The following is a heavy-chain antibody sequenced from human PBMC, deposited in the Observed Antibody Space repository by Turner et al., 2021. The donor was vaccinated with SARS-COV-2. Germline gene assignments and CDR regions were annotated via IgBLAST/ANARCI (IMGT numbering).Heavy chain of an antibody. D-gene: IGHD3-10*01. J-gene: IGHJ4*02. Sequence: QVQLVQSGAEVKKPGASVKVSCKASGYLFINYYIHWVRQDPGQGREWVGIINPSGGGTRYAQKFRGRVTMTRDTSTSTVSMELSSLRSEDTAVYYCARGELWSFSSYDNWGQGTLVTVSS. CDR3: ARGELWSFSSYDN. CDR2: INPSGGGT. CDR1: GYLFINYY. V-gene: IGHV1-46*03.